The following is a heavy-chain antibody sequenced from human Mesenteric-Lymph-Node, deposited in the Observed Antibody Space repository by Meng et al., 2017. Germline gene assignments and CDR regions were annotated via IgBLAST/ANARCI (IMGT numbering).Heavy chain of an antibody. Sequence: VQLQESGPGLVKPSQALSLPCPVSGGSISSCHWGSWVPQPPGKGLEWIGKIYHSGITIYNPSLKSRVTMSVDNSKNQFSLKLNSMTAADTAVYYCARDPTGGEDHQRVWGQGTLVTVSS. V-gene: IGHV4-4*02. CDR1: GGSISSCHW. J-gene: IGHJ4*02. D-gene: IGHD1-14*01. CDR2: IYHSGIT. CDR3: ARDPTGGEDHQRV.